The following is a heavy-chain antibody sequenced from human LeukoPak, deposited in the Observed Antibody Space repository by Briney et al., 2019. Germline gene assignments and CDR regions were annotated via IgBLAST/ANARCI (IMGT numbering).Heavy chain of an antibody. CDR3: ARDFHSSGYYHYFHY. CDR1: RYTFTSYS. D-gene: IGHD3-22*01. V-gene: IGHV1-18*01. Sequence: GASLKVSSEPSRYTFTSYSICWVRQAPRQTLERMGWISGYNGNTNYAQKHQGRVTMNTDTSTSTAYMELRSLRSDDTAVYYCARDFHSSGYYHYFHYWGQGTLVTVSS. CDR2: ISGYNGNT. J-gene: IGHJ4*02.